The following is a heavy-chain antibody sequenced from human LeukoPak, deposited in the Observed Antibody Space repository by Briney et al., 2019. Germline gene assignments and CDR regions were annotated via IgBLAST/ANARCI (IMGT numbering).Heavy chain of an antibody. D-gene: IGHD5-12*01. CDR1: GFIFRSYG. CDR2: IWYDGSNT. Sequence: GGSLRLSCAASGFIFRSYGMHWVRQAPGKGLEWVALIWYDGSNTHYADSVKGRFTISRDNSKNTLYLQMNSLRVEDTAVYYCARDQSPVGSGFDASDIWGQGTLVTVSS. J-gene: IGHJ3*02. V-gene: IGHV3-33*01. CDR3: ARDQSPVGSGFDASDI.